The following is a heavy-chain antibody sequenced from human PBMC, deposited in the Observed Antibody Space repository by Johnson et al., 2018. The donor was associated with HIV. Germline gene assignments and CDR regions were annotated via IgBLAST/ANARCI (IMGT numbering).Heavy chain of an antibody. CDR3: AKDREPIVVVVAAIDAFDI. CDR1: GFTFSSSW. CDR2: IWYDGSNK. J-gene: IGHJ3*02. Sequence: QMMLVESGGGLVQPGGSLRLSCAASGFTFSSSWMHWVCQAPEKGLEWVAVIWYDGSNKYYADSVKGRFTISRDNSKNTLYLQMNSLRAEDTAVYYCAKDREPIVVVVAAIDAFDIWGQGTMVTVSS. V-gene: IGHV3-30*02. D-gene: IGHD2-15*01.